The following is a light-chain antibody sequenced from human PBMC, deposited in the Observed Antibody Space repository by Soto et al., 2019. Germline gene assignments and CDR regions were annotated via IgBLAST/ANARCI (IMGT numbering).Light chain of an antibody. CDR2: WAS. J-gene: IGKJ1*01. CDR3: QQYYSNPRT. Sequence: DIVMTQSPDSLAVSLGERATINCKSSQSVLYSSNNKNYLAWYQQQPGQPPKLLLYWASTRESGVPDRFSGSGSGTNFHLTISSLDAEDVAVYYCQQYYSNPRTFGQGTKVETK. CDR1: QSVLYSSNNKNY. V-gene: IGKV4-1*01.